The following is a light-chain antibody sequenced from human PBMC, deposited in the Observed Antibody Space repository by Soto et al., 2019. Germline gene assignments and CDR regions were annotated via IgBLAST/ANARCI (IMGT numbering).Light chain of an antibody. J-gene: IGLJ2*01. V-gene: IGLV2-14*01. CDR3: SSYAHSSTVV. Sequence: QSALTQPASVSGSPGQSITISCTGTSSDVGGYNYVSWYQQHPGKAPKLMIYEVSYRPSGVSNRFSGSKSGNTASLTISGLQAEDEADYYFSSYAHSSTVVFGGGTKLTVL. CDR1: SSDVGGYNY. CDR2: EVS.